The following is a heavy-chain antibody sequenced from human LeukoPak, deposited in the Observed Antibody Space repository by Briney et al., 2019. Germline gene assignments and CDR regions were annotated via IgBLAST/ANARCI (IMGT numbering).Heavy chain of an antibody. V-gene: IGHV1-18*01. J-gene: IGHJ4*02. Sequence: GAAVKETFKSSVYTFPKYGNNWVRQPPGQGLEWMGWISAYNGNTNFAQKLQGRVTMTTDTSTRTAYMELRSLRSDDTAVYYCARDCSGGICYISYWGQGTLVTVSS. CDR1: VYTFPKYG. CDR3: ARDCSGGICYISY. CDR2: ISAYNGNT. D-gene: IGHD2-15*01.